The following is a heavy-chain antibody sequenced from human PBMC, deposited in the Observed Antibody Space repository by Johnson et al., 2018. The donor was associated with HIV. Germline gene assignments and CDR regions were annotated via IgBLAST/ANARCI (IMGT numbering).Heavy chain of an antibody. V-gene: IGHV3-11*04. Sequence: VESGGGLVKPGGSLRLSCAPSGFTFSDYYMSWMRQAPGQGLEWVSYISSSGSNIYKADSVKGRFTISRDNAKNSLFRQMNSLRAEETAVYYCARVGANFDAFDIWGQGTMVTVSS. J-gene: IGHJ3*02. D-gene: IGHD4/OR15-4a*01. CDR1: GFTFSDYY. CDR3: ARVGANFDAFDI. CDR2: ISSSGSNI.